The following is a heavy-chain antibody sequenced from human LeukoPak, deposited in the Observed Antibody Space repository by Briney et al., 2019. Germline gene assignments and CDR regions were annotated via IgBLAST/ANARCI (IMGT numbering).Heavy chain of an antibody. CDR1: GFTFSSYG. CDR2: IRYDGSNK. D-gene: IGHD6-13*01. CDR3: SYSSSWYSLFDY. V-gene: IGHV3-30*02. J-gene: IGHJ4*02. Sequence: PGGSLRLSCAASGFTFSSYGMHWVRQAPGKGLEWVAFIRYDGSNKYYADSVKGRSTISRDNSKNTLYLQMNSLRAEDTAVYYCSYSSSWYSLFDYWGQGTLVTVSS.